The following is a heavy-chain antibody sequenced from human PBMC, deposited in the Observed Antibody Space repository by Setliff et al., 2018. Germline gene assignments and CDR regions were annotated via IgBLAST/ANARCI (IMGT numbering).Heavy chain of an antibody. V-gene: IGHV2-5*01. CDR2: IYWNDDK. Sequence: ESGPTLVNPTQTLTLTCTFSGFSFSTSGVGVGWIRQPPGKALEWLAFIYWNDDKRYSPSLKSRLTIPKDTSKNQVVLTVTNMDPVGTATYYGAHIYYDSSGYYSRFDYWGQGTLVTVSS. J-gene: IGHJ4*02. D-gene: IGHD3-22*01. CDR1: GFSFSTSGVG. CDR3: AHIYYDSSGYYSRFDY.